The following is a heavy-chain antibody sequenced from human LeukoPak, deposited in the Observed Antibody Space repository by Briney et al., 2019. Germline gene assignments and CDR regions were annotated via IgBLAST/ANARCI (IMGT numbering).Heavy chain of an antibody. V-gene: IGHV5-51*01. Sequence: GESLKISCKGSGYSFTKYWIGWVRQIPGKGLEWMGIIYPDDSDTRYSPSFQGQVTISADKSISTAYLQWSSLKASDTAMYYCARSVGYCSDGVCSVFDYWGQGTLVTVSS. D-gene: IGHD2-8*01. CDR1: GYSFTKYW. J-gene: IGHJ4*02. CDR2: IYPDDSDT. CDR3: ARSVGYCSDGVCSVFDY.